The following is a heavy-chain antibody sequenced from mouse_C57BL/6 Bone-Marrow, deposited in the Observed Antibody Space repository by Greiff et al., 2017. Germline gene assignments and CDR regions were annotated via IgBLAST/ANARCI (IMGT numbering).Heavy chain of an antibody. J-gene: IGHJ2*01. CDR1: GFSLTSYG. Sequence: QVQLQQSGPGLVQPSQSLSITCTVSGFSLTSYGVHWVRQSPGKGLEWLGVIWSGGSTDYNAAFISRLSISKDNSKSQVFFKMNSLQADDTAIYYCARLRQGDYFDYWGQGTTLTVSS. D-gene: IGHD2-12*01. V-gene: IGHV2-2*01. CDR2: IWSGGST. CDR3: ARLRQGDYFDY.